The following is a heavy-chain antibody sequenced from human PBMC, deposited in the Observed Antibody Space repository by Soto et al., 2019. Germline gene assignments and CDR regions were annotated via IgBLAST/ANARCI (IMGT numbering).Heavy chain of an antibody. CDR3: AREGAGSGYYDSSGTFDY. D-gene: IGHD3-22*01. Sequence: PGGSLRLSCAASGFTVSSNYMSWVRQAPGKGLEWVSVIYSGGSTYYADSVKGRFTISRDNSKNTLYLQMNSLRAEDTAVYYCAREGAGSGYYDSSGTFDYWGQGTLVTASS. CDR2: IYSGGST. J-gene: IGHJ4*02. V-gene: IGHV3-53*01. CDR1: GFTVSSNY.